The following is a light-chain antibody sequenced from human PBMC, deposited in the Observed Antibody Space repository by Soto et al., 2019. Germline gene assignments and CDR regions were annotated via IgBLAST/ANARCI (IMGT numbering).Light chain of an antibody. CDR3: QHYSGYPFT. J-gene: IGKJ3*01. CDR1: QRISNW. CDR2: DAS. V-gene: IGKV1-5*01. Sequence: DIQMTQSPSTLSASVGDRVTITCRASQRISNWLAWYQQKPGKAPKLLIYDASNLHRGVPSTFSGSGSGTEFTLTISSLRPDDFAIYYCQHYSGYPFTFGPGTKVDIK.